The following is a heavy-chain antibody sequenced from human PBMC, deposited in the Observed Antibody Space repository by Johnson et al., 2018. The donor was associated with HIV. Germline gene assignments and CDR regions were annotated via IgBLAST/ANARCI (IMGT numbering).Heavy chain of an antibody. Sequence: VQVLESGGGLVKPGGSLRLSCAASGFTFTDYYMSWIRQAPGKGLEWVSYISSSGSTIYYADSVKGRFTISRDNAKNTLYLQMNSLRAEDTAVYYCAKDVVAVAGNDAFDIWGQGTMVTVSS. CDR1: GFTFTDYY. CDR2: ISSSGSTI. D-gene: IGHD6-19*01. CDR3: AKDVVAVAGNDAFDI. V-gene: IGHV3-11*01. J-gene: IGHJ3*02.